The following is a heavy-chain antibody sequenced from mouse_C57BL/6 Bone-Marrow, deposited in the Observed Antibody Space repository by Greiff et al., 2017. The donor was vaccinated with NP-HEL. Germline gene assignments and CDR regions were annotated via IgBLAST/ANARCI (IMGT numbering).Heavy chain of an antibody. CDR1: GFNIKDDY. D-gene: IGHD1-1*01. J-gene: IGHJ2*01. CDR2: IDPENGDT. CDR3: TTGTTVVTYFDY. Sequence: DVQLQESGAELVRPGASVKLSCTASGFNIKDDYMHWVKQRPEQGLEWIGWIDPENGDTEYASKFQGKATITADTSSNTAYLQLSSLTSEDTAVYYCTTGTTVVTYFDYWGQGTTLTVSS. V-gene: IGHV14-4*01.